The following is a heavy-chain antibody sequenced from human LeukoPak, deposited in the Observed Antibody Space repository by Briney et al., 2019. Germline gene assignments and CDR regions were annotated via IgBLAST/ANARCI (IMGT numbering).Heavy chain of an antibody. D-gene: IGHD6-13*01. J-gene: IGHJ4*02. CDR2: IKSKTDGGTT. CDR1: GFTFSNVW. V-gene: IGHV3-15*01. CDR3: TTGQQQLVPFDY. Sequence: PGGSLRLSCAASGFTFSNVWMSWVRQAPGKGLEWVGRIKSKTDGGTTDYAAPVKGRFTISRDDSKNTLYLQMNSLKTEDTAVYYCTTGQQQLVPFDYWGQGTLVTVSS.